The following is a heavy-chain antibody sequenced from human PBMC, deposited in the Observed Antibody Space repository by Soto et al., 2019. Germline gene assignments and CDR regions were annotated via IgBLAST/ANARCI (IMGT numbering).Heavy chain of an antibody. CDR3: ARHSSGIWFGP. CDR2: IYYNGST. D-gene: IGHD3-10*01. CDR1: GDSISKYY. Sequence: SETLSLTCTVSGDSISKYYWSWIRHPPGKGLEWIGYIYYNGSTNSNNPSLKSRGAISVDTSNNDLSLQWISVTAAATAVYYCARHSSGIWFGPWGQGTLVHVPS. J-gene: IGHJ5*02. V-gene: IGHV4-59*08.